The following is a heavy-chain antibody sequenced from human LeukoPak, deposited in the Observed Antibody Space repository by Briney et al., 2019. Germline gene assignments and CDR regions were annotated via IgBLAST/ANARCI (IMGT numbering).Heavy chain of an antibody. CDR2: IYHSGST. D-gene: IGHD6-19*01. CDR3: ARAYRTGYSSGWFQH. V-gene: IGHV4-38-2*02. Sequence: SETLSLTCTVSGYSISSGYYWGWIRQPPGKGLEWIGSIYHSGSTYYNPSLKSRVTISVDTSKNQFSLKLSSVTAADTAVYYCARAYRTGYSSGWFQHWGQGTLVTVPS. J-gene: IGHJ1*01. CDR1: GYSISSGYY.